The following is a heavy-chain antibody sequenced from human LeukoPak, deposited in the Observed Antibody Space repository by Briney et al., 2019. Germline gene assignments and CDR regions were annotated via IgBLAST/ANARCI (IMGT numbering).Heavy chain of an antibody. Sequence: PGGSLRLSCAASGFTFSSYEMNWVRQAPGKGLEWVSYISSSGRTIYYADSVQGRFTISRDNAKNSLYLQMNSLRAEDTAVYYCAVNYDLDYWGQGRLVSVSS. D-gene: IGHD4-11*01. CDR1: GFTFSSYE. J-gene: IGHJ4*02. CDR3: AVNYDLDY. V-gene: IGHV3-48*03. CDR2: ISSSGRTI.